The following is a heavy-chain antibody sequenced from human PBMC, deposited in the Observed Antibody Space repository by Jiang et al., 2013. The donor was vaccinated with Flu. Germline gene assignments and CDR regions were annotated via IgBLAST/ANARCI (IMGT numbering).Heavy chain of an antibody. J-gene: IGHJ5*02. V-gene: IGHV1-3*01. CDR2: INAGNGNT. Sequence: GAEVKKPGASVKVSCKASGYTFTSYAMHWVRQAPGQRLEWMGWINAGNGNTKYSQKFQGRVTITRDTSASTAYMELSSLRSEDTAVYYCARDPTDTAMVEFDPWGQGTLVTVSS. CDR1: GYTFTSYA. D-gene: IGHD5-18*01. CDR3: ARDPTDTAMVEFDP.